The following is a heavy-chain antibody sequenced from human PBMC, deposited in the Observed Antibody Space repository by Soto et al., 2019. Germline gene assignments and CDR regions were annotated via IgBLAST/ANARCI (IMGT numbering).Heavy chain of an antibody. CDR1: GFTFSSYA. J-gene: IGHJ5*02. V-gene: IGHV3-30-3*01. D-gene: IGHD2-2*01. CDR3: ARDPLPNAYCLSTFCYRLPWFDP. CDR2: ISYDGSNK. Sequence: QVQLVESGGGVVQPGRSLRLSCAASGFTFSSYAMHWVRQAPGKGLEWVAVISYDGSNKYYADSVKGRFTISRDNSKNXLDLNMHSLRPEDTAAYYCARDPLPNAYCLSTFCYRLPWFDPWGQGTLVTVSS.